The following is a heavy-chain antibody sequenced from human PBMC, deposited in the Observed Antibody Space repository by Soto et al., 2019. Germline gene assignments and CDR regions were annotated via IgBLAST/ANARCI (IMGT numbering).Heavy chain of an antibody. CDR3: ARDYYYDSSGYVLFRYYYGMDV. J-gene: IGHJ6*02. CDR1: GGSISSGGYY. D-gene: IGHD3-22*01. Sequence: PSETLSLTCTVSGGSISSGGYYWSWIRQHPGKGLEWIGYIYYSGSTYYNPSLKSRVTISVDTSKNQFSLKLSSVTAADTAVYYCARDYYYDSSGYVLFRYYYGMDVWGQATTVTVSS. CDR2: IYYSGST. V-gene: IGHV4-31*03.